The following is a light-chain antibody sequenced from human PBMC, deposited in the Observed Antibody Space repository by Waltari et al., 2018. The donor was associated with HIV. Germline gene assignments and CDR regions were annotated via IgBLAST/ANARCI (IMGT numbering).Light chain of an antibody. CDR3: QQYYRTPPA. J-gene: IGKJ1*01. V-gene: IGKV4-1*01. CDR2: WAS. Sequence: DVVMTQSPDALVGSLGERVPINCKSSQSILSNSNKKNYLAWYQQRPGQPPKLLVYWASTQESGVPARFSGSGSGTDFTLTISNLQAEDAAIYYCQQYYRTPPAFGQGTKVEI. CDR1: QSILSNSNKKNY.